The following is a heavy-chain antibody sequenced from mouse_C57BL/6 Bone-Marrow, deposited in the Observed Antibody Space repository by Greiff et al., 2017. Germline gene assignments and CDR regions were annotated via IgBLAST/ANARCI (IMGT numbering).Heavy chain of an antibody. V-gene: IGHV8-8*01. CDR2: IWWDDDK. D-gene: IGHD2-1*01. J-gene: IGHJ2*01. CDR1: GFSLSTFGMG. Sequence: QVTLKESGPGILQPSQTLSLTCSFSGFSLSTFGMGVGWIRQPSGKGLEWLAHIWWDDDKYYNPALKSRLTISKDTSTNQVFLKNANVDTADTATYYCSRITPYGNFDYWGQGTTLTVSS. CDR3: SRITPYGNFDY.